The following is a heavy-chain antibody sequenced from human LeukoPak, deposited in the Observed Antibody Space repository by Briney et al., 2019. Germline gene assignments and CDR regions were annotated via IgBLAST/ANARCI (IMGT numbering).Heavy chain of an antibody. J-gene: IGHJ4*02. Sequence: PSETLSLTCTVSGDSISSTCCHWGWIRQPPGKGLEWIGSVYYGGSTYYNPSLKSRVSVSVDTSKNHFSLKLGSVAAADTAVYYCARWYSGGWYPYFDYWGQGALVTVST. V-gene: IGHV4-39*07. CDR3: ARWYSGGWYPYFDY. CDR2: VYYGGST. D-gene: IGHD6-19*01. CDR1: GDSISSTCCH.